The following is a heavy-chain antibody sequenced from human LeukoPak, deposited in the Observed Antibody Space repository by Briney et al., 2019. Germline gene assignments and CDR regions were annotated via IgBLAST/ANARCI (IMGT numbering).Heavy chain of an antibody. CDR3: AKVPVPIVVPAAIDY. D-gene: IGHD2-2*01. CDR1: GFTFSSYA. V-gene: IGHV3-23*01. CDR2: ISGSGGST. Sequence: GGSLRLSCAASGFTFSSYAMSWVRQAPGKGLEWVSAISGSGGSTYYAESVKGRFTISRDNSKNTLYLQMNSLRAEDTAVYYCAKVPVPIVVPAAIDYWGQGTLVTVSS. J-gene: IGHJ4*02.